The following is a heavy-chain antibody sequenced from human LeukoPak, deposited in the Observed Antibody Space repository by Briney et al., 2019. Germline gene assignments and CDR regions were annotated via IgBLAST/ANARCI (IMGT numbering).Heavy chain of an antibody. CDR1: GYSISSGFS. Sequence: SETLSLTCAVSGYSISSGFSWGWIRQPPGKGLEWIGSIYHDGSTYYNPSLKSRVTLSVDTSKNKFSLKLSSVTAADTAIYYCARDSGTMIPTPTLDYWGQGTLVTVSS. J-gene: IGHJ4*02. D-gene: IGHD1-1*01. CDR2: IYHDGST. CDR3: ARDSGTMIPTPTLDY. V-gene: IGHV4-38-2*02.